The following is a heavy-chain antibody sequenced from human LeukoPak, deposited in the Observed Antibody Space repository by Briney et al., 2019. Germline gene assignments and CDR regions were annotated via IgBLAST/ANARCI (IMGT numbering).Heavy chain of an antibody. D-gene: IGHD2/OR15-2a*01. CDR1: GDSIRSFF. V-gene: IGHV3-74*01. CDR3: ASLQNVPSYYYYYVMDV. Sequence: ETLSLTCSVSGDSIRSFFWSWVRQAPGKGLVWVSRINSDGSTTNYADSVKGRFTISRDNAKNTLFLQMNSLRAENTAVYYCASLQNVPSYYYYYVMDVWGQGTTVTVSS. CDR2: INSDGSTT. J-gene: IGHJ6*02.